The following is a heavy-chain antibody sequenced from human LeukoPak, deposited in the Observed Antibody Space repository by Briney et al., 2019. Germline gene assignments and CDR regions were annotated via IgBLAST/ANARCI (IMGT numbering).Heavy chain of an antibody. V-gene: IGHV1-69*05. D-gene: IGHD3-22*01. Sequence: SLKVSCKASGGTFTSYAVSCVRQAPEQGLEGMGSIILIFGTANYAQKFQGRVTITTDESTSADYMELSNLRTKDTAVYYCARALRGITMIVVGDDAFDIWGQGTMVTVSS. J-gene: IGHJ3*02. CDR2: IILIFGTA. CDR1: GGTFTSYA. CDR3: ARALRGITMIVVGDDAFDI.